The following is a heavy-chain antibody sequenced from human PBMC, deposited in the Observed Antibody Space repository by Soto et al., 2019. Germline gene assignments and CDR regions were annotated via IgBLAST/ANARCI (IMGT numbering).Heavy chain of an antibody. CDR2: IYHSGST. CDR1: SGSISSSNW. Sequence: SETLSLTCAVSSGSISSSNWWSWVRQPPGKGLEWIGEIYHSGSTNYNPSLKSRVTISVDKSKNQFSLKLSSVTAADTAVYYCARHETGQKVVPAAQTYNWFDPWGQGTLVTVSS. CDR3: ARHETGQKVVPAAQTYNWFDP. V-gene: IGHV4-4*02. J-gene: IGHJ5*02. D-gene: IGHD2-2*01.